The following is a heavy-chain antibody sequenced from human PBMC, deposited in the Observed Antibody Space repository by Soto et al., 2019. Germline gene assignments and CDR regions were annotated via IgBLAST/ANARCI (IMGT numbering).Heavy chain of an antibody. CDR2: FGITGGDT. D-gene: IGHD2-15*01. J-gene: IGHJ6*02. V-gene: IGHV3-23*01. CDR3: ARLGSRLLSYYGMDV. Sequence: GGSLRLSCAASGFTFSSYAMGWVRQAPGKGLEWVSTFGITGGDTYYADSVKGRFFISRDDSKYTLHLQMNSLRAEDTAVYHCARLGSRLLSYYGMDVWGQGTTVTVSS. CDR1: GFTFSSYA.